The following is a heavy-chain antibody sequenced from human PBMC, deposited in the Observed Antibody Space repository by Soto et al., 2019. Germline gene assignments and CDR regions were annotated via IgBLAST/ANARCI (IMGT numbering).Heavy chain of an antibody. Sequence: ESGGGLVKPGGSLRLSCAASGFTFSSYSMNWVRQAPGKGLEWVSSISSSSSYIYYADSVKGRFTISRDNAKNSLYLQMNSLRAEDTAVYYCARPALGYCSSTSCYTAYWGQGTLVTVSS. CDR3: ARPALGYCSSTSCYTAY. J-gene: IGHJ4*02. CDR2: ISSSSSYI. D-gene: IGHD2-2*02. CDR1: GFTFSSYS. V-gene: IGHV3-21*01.